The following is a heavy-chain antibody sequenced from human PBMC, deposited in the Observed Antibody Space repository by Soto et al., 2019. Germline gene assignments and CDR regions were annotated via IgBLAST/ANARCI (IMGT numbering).Heavy chain of an antibody. J-gene: IGHJ6*02. Sequence: PSETLSLTCTVSGGSISSYYWSWIRQPPGKGLEWIGYIYYSGSTNYNPSLKSRVTISVDTSKNQFSLKLSSVTAADTAVYYCARDMYDFWSGPDYYYYGMDVWGQGTTVTVSS. CDR3: ARDMYDFWSGPDYYYYGMDV. D-gene: IGHD3-3*01. V-gene: IGHV4-59*01. CDR2: IYYSGST. CDR1: GGSISSYY.